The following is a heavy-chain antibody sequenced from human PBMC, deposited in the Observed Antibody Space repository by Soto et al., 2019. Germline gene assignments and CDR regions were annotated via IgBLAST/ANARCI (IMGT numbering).Heavy chain of an antibody. D-gene: IGHD1-1*01. Sequence: GGSLRLSCAASGFTFSSYAMSWVRQAPGKGLEWVSTISGSGGSSYYADSVKGRFTISRDNSKNTLYLQLNSLRAEDTAVYYCAKDRTTAGTTVRFDPWGQGTLVTVSS. J-gene: IGHJ5*02. V-gene: IGHV3-23*01. CDR2: ISGSGGSS. CDR3: AKDRTTAGTTVRFDP. CDR1: GFTFSSYA.